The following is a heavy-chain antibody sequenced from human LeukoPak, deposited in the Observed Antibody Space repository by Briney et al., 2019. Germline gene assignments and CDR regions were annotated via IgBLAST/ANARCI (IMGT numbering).Heavy chain of an antibody. CDR2: INSDGSST. Sequence: PGGSLRLSCPASGFTFSSYWMHWVRQAPGEGLVWVSRINSDGSSTSYADSVKGRFTISRDNAKNTLYLQMNSLRAEDTAVYYCARVMIVVRYYYYYYMDVWGKGTTVTVSS. V-gene: IGHV3-74*01. CDR3: ARVMIVVRYYYYYYMDV. D-gene: IGHD3-22*01. CDR1: GFTFSSYW. J-gene: IGHJ6*03.